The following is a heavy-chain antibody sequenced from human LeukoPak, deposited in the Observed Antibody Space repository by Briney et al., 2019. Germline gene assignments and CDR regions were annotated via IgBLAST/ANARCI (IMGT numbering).Heavy chain of an antibody. V-gene: IGHV3-66*01. CDR3: ARVGRFGELLTSYFDY. Sequence: PGGSLRLSCVGSGFAFSNFAMSWVRQAPGKGLEWVSVIYSGGTTYYADSVKDRFTISRDNSKNTLYLQMNRLRAEDTAVYYCARVGRFGELLTSYFDYWGQGTLVTVSS. CDR2: IYSGGTT. CDR1: GFAFSNFA. D-gene: IGHD3-10*01. J-gene: IGHJ4*02.